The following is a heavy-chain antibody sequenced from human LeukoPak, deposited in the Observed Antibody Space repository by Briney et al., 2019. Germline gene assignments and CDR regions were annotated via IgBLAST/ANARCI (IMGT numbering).Heavy chain of an antibody. D-gene: IGHD4-17*01. CDR1: GFAFSSHA. Sequence: QSGGSLRLSCAASGFAFSSHAMTWVRQAPGKGLEWVSAISISGDRTYYAHSVKGRFTIPRDNSKNTVYLQMNSLRAEDTAVYYCANEIRPNDYWGQGTLVTVSS. J-gene: IGHJ4*02. CDR2: ISISGDRT. V-gene: IGHV3-23*01. CDR3: ANEIRPNDY.